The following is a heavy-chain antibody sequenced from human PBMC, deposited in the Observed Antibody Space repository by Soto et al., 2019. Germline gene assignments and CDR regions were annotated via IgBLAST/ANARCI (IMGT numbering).Heavy chain of an antibody. CDR2: IYYSGST. D-gene: IGHD1-26*01. CDR1: GGSISSGDYY. V-gene: IGHV4-30-4*01. J-gene: IGHJ4*02. Sequence: SETLSLTCTVSGGSISSGDYYLSWIRQPPGKGLEWIGYIYYSGSTYYNPSLKSRVTISVDTSKNQFSLKLSSVTAADTAIYFCARENSGNFWAFDYWGQGTLVTVSS. CDR3: ARENSGNFWAFDY.